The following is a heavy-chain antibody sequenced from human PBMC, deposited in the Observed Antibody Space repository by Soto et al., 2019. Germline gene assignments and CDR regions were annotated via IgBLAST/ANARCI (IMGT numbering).Heavy chain of an antibody. J-gene: IGHJ4*02. Sequence: QVQLVQSGAEVKKPGASVKVSCKASGYTFTSYEINWVRQATGQGLEWMGWMNPNSGDTGYAQKFQGRVTMTRNTSITTAYMELSSLRSEDTAVYYCARGELLWFGELLRWGQGTLVTVSS. V-gene: IGHV1-8*01. CDR1: GYTFTSYE. CDR2: MNPNSGDT. CDR3: ARGELLWFGELLR. D-gene: IGHD3-10*01.